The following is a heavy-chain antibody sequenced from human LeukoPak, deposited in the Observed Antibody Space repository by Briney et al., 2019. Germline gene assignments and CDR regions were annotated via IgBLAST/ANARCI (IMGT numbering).Heavy chain of an antibody. V-gene: IGHV3-23*01. CDR3: AKPKYSSGWHGGVHY. Sequence: GGSLRLSCAASGFTFSSYAMSWVRQARGKGLEWVSVISDSGGSTYYTDSVKGRFTISRDNSKNTLYLQMKSLRAEDTAVYYCAKPKYSSGWHGGVHYWGQGTLVTVSS. CDR2: ISDSGGST. J-gene: IGHJ4*02. CDR1: GFTFSSYA. D-gene: IGHD6-19*01.